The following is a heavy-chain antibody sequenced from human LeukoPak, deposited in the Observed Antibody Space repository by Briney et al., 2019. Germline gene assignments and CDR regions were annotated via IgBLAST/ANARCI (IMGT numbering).Heavy chain of an antibody. CDR2: IYYSGST. J-gene: IGHJ4*02. Sequence: TSETLSLTCTVSGGSISSSSYYWGWIRQPPGKGLEWIGSIYYSGSTYYNPSLKSRVTISVDTSKNQFSLKLSSVTAADTAVYYCARRSFNWNYAGDYFDYWGQGTLVTVSS. CDR3: ARRSFNWNYAGDYFDY. CDR1: GGSISSSSYY. V-gene: IGHV4-39*07. D-gene: IGHD1-7*01.